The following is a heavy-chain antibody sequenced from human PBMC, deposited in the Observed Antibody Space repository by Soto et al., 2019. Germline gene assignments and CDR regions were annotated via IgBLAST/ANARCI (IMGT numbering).Heavy chain of an antibody. D-gene: IGHD5-18*01. CDR3: ARRPPPTDTAMEGGYFDY. J-gene: IGHJ4*02. Sequence: GESLKISCKGSGYSFTSYWIGWVRQMPGKGLEWMGIIYPGDSDTRYSPSFQGQVTISADKSISTAYLQWSSLKASATAMYYCARRPPPTDTAMEGGYFDYWGQGTLVTVSS. CDR2: IYPGDSDT. V-gene: IGHV5-51*01. CDR1: GYSFTSYW.